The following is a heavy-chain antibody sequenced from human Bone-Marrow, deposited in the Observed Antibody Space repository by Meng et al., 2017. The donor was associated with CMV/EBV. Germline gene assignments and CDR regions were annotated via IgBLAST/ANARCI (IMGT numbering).Heavy chain of an antibody. CDR2: ISSSGSTI. CDR3: ARGWAPLPYYYYGREV. J-gene: IGHJ6*02. CDR1: GFTFSSYE. Sequence: GESLKISCAASGFTFSSYEMNWVRQAPGKGLEWVSYISSSGSTIYYADSVKGRFTISRDNAKNSLYLQMNSLRAEDTAVYYCARGWAPLPYYYYGREVWGQGTTVNVTS. V-gene: IGHV3-48*03. D-gene: IGHD6-13*01.